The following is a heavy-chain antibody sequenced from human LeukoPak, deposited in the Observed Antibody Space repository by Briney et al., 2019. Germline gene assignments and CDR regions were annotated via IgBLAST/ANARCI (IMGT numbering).Heavy chain of an antibody. CDR2: ISGSGGST. D-gene: IGHD1-7*01. CDR3: AKVGGNSGSYYYYYMDV. CDR1: GFTFSSYA. J-gene: IGHJ6*03. Sequence: QAGGSLRLSCAASGFTFSSYAMSWVRQAPGKGLEWVSAISGSGGSTYYAGSVKGRFTISRDNSKNTLYLQMNSLRAEDTAVYYCAKVGGNSGSYYYYYMDVWGKGTTVTVSS. V-gene: IGHV3-23*01.